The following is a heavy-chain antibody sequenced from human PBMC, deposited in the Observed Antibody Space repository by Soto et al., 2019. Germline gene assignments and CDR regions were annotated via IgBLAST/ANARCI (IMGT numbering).Heavy chain of an antibody. V-gene: IGHV3-48*02. J-gene: IGHJ3*02. D-gene: IGHD6-19*01. CDR3: ARDRRGVAGTARAFDT. Sequence: PGGSLRLSCVASGFPFDMFNMNWVRQAPGKGLEWVSHISSGGVSIYYADSVKGRFTISRDNAKNSLYLQMNSLRDEDTAVYYCARDRRGVAGTARAFDTWGQGTMVTVSS. CDR2: ISSGGVSI. CDR1: GFPFDMFN.